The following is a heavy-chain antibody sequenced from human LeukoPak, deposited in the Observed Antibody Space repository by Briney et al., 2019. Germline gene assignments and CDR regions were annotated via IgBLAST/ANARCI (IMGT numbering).Heavy chain of an antibody. CDR2: IKQDGSEK. J-gene: IGHJ4*02. CDR3: ARGLVGATNYFDY. V-gene: IGHV3-7*01. D-gene: IGHD1-26*01. CDR1: GFTFTKYW. Sequence: PGGSLRLSCAAPGFTFTKYWMTWVRQAPGKGLEWVANIKQDGSEKFYVDSVKGRFTISRDNAKNSLDLQINSLRAEDTAVYYCARGLVGATNYFDYWGQGTLVTVSS.